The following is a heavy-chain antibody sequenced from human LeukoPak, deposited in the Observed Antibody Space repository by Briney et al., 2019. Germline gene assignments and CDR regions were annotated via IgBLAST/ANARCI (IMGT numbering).Heavy chain of an antibody. CDR2: INHSGST. Sequence: SETLSLTCAVYSGSFSGYYWSWIRQPPGKGLEWIGEINHSGSTNYNPSLKSRVTISVDTSKNQFSLKLSSVTAADTAVYYCARGPPYVWGQGTLVTVSS. V-gene: IGHV4-34*01. CDR1: SGSFSGYY. D-gene: IGHD3-16*01. CDR3: ARGPPYV. J-gene: IGHJ4*02.